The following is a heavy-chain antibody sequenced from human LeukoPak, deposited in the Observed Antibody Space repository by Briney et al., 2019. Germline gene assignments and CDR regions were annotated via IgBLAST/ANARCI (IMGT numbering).Heavy chain of an antibody. CDR1: GFSFSDYY. CDR2: ISYGGGTK. J-gene: IGHJ6*03. Sequence: GGSLRLSCAASGFSFSDYYINWIRQVPGKGLEWVSYISYGGGTKHYADSVKGRFTVSRDNTKNSVILQMNSLRAEDTAVYYCVRGGQCSGGSCYADYFYYYMDVWGKGTTVTVSS. D-gene: IGHD2-15*01. CDR3: VRGGQCSGGSCYADYFYYYMDV. V-gene: IGHV3-11*04.